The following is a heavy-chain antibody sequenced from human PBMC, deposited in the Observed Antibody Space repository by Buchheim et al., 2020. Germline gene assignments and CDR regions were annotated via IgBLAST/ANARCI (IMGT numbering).Heavy chain of an antibody. V-gene: IGHV3-48*01. Sequence: EVQLVESGGGLVQPGGSLRLSCAASGFTFSSYSMNWVRQAPGKGLEWVSYISSSSSTIYYADPVKGRFTISKDNAKNSLFLKMNSLRAEDTAVYYCARDSHSGSYPTFDYWGQGTL. CDR2: ISSSSSTI. J-gene: IGHJ4*02. D-gene: IGHD1-26*01. CDR1: GFTFSSYS. CDR3: ARDSHSGSYPTFDY.